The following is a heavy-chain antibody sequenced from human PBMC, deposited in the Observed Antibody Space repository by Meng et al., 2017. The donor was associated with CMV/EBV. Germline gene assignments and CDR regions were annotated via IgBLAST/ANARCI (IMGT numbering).Heavy chain of an antibody. V-gene: IGHV4-59*01. CDR2: IYYSGST. CDR1: GGSISRYY. D-gene: IGHD1-1*01. Sequence: SETLSLTCTVSGGSISRYYWTWIRQPPGKGLEWIGYIYYSGSTNYNPSLKSRVTISVDTSKNQFSLKLSSVTAADTAVYYCARDLGQNWRGDYGMDVWGRGTTVTVSS. J-gene: IGHJ6*02. CDR3: ARDLGQNWRGDYGMDV.